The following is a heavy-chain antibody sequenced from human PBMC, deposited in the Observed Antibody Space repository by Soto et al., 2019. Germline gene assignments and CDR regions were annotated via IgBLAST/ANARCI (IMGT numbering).Heavy chain of an antibody. V-gene: IGHV1-2*04. Sequence: ASVKVSCKASGYTFTGYYMHWVRQAPGQGLEWMGWINPNSGGTNYAQKFQGWVTMTRDTSISTAYMELSRLRSDDTAVYYCARGIWRGGCCCPDLDIWGQGTMVTVSS. D-gene: IGHD2-15*01. CDR2: INPNSGGT. CDR1: GYTFTGYY. J-gene: IGHJ3*02. CDR3: ARGIWRGGCCCPDLDI.